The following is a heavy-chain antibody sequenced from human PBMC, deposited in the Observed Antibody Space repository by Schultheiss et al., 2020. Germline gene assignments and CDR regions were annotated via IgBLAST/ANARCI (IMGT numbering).Heavy chain of an antibody. CDR3: ASSDNWNNDAFDI. CDR2: ISAYNGNI. D-gene: IGHD1/OR15-1a*01. V-gene: IGHV1-18*01. J-gene: IGHJ3*02. CDR1: GYTFTSYG. Sequence: GESLKISCKASGYTFTSYGISWVRQAPGQGLEWMGWISAYNGNINYAQKLQGRVTMTTDTSTSTAYMELRSLRSEDTAVYYCASSDNWNNDAFDIWGQGTTVTVSS.